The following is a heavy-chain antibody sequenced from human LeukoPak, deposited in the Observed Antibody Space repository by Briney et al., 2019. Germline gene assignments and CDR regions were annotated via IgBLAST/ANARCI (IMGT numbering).Heavy chain of an antibody. Sequence: GGSLRLSCAASGFTFSSYGMHWVRQAPGKGLEWAAFIRYDGSNKYYADSVKGRFTISRDNSKNTLYLQMNSLRAEDTAVYYCAADIVVVVATPSGNVPWGQGTLVTVSS. CDR3: AADIVVVVATPSGNVP. J-gene: IGHJ5*02. V-gene: IGHV3-30*02. CDR2: IRYDGSNK. D-gene: IGHD2-15*01. CDR1: GFTFSSYG.